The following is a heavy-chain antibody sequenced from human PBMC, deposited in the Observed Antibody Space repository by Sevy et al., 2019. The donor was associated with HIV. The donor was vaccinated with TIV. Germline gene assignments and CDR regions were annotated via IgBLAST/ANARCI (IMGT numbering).Heavy chain of an antibody. Sequence: ASVKVSCKVSGYTLTELSMHWVRQAPGKGLEWMGGFDPEDGEKIYAQKFQGRVTMTEDTSTDTAYMELSSLRSEDTAVYYCATDPRIAAAGTHFDYWGQGTLVTVSS. CDR1: GYTLTELS. D-gene: IGHD6-13*01. V-gene: IGHV1-24*01. J-gene: IGHJ4*02. CDR3: ATDPRIAAAGTHFDY. CDR2: FDPEDGEK.